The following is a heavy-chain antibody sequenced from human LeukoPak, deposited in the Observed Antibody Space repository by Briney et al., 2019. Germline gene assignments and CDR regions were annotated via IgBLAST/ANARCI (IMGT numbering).Heavy chain of an antibody. CDR1: GGSISSSSYY. Sequence: PSETLSLTCTVSGGSISSSSYYWGWIRQPPGKGLEWIGSIYHSGSTYYNPSLKSRVTISVDTSKNQFSLKLSSVTAADTAVYYCARSYLWFGEWGHYFDYWGQGTLVTVSS. CDR3: ARSYLWFGEWGHYFDY. CDR2: IYHSGST. D-gene: IGHD3-10*01. J-gene: IGHJ4*02. V-gene: IGHV4-39*07.